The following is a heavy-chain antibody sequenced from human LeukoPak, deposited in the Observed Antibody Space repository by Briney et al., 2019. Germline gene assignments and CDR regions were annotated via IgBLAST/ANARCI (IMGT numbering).Heavy chain of an antibody. CDR2: IYYSGRT. CDR3: ARRRKVPAPRAGDAFDI. V-gene: IGHV4-39*01. CDR1: GGSINTTSYY. J-gene: IGHJ3*02. D-gene: IGHD2-21*02. Sequence: SETLSLTCTVSGGSINTTSYYWGWIRQPPGKGLECIGTIYYSGRTYYNPFLKSRVTISVDTSKNQFSLKLSSVTAADTAVYYCARRRKVPAPRAGDAFDIWGQGTMVTVSS.